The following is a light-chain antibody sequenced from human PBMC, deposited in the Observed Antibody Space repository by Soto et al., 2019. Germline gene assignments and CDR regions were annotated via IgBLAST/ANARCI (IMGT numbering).Light chain of an antibody. CDR1: SSDVGGYNC. J-gene: IGLJ2*01. V-gene: IGLV2-8*01. Sequence: QSALTQPPSASGSPGQSVTISCTGTSSDVGGYNCVSWYQQHPGKAPKLMISEVSKRPSGVPYRFSGSKSGNTASLTVSGLHAEDEADYYCSSFAGNNNLVFGGGTKLTVL. CDR3: SSFAGNNNLV. CDR2: EVS.